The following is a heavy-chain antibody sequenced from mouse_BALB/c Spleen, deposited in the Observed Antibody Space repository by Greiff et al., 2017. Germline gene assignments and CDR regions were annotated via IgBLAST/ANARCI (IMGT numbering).Heavy chain of an antibody. Sequence: VQLQQSGAELAKPGASVKMSCKASGYTFTSYWMHWVKQRPGQGLEWIGYINPSTGYTEYNQKFKDKATLTADKSSSTAYMQLSSLTSEDSAVYYCAREGELGRNFAYWGQGTLVTVSA. CDR1: GYTFTSYW. J-gene: IGHJ3*01. CDR3: AREGELGRNFAY. V-gene: IGHV1-7*01. D-gene: IGHD4-1*01. CDR2: INPSTGYT.